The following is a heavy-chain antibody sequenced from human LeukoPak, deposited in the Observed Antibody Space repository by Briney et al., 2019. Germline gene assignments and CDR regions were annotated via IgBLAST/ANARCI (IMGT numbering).Heavy chain of an antibody. CDR3: ARHQRGNSDAFDI. D-gene: IGHD4-23*01. Sequence: SETLSLTCTVSSGSISSNNHFWGWIRQPQGKGLEWIGNIDYSGSTNYNPSLKSRVTISVDTSKNQFSLRLSSVTAADTAVYYCARHQRGNSDAFDIWGQGTMVTVSS. V-gene: IGHV4-61*05. CDR2: IDYSGST. J-gene: IGHJ3*02. CDR1: SGSISSNNHF.